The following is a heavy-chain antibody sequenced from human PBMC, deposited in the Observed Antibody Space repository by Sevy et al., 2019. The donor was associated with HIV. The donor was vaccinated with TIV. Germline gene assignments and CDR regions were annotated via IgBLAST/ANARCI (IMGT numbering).Heavy chain of an antibody. D-gene: IGHD1-7*01. CDR3: AREERSGTTTSFDY. CDR2: IWSDGSNK. CDR1: GFTFSDYG. Sequence: GGPLRLSCAASGFTFSDYGMHWVRQAPGKGLEWVAVIWSDGSNKYYGDSVKGRFTISRDSSKNTLFLQMNSLRVDDTAVYYCAREERSGTTTSFDYWGQGALVTVSS. J-gene: IGHJ4*02. V-gene: IGHV3-33*01.